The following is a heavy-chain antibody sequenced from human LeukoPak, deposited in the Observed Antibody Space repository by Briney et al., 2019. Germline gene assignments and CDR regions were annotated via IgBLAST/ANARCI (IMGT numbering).Heavy chain of an antibody. Sequence: PSETLSLTCSVSGDSISRSPYYWGWIRPSPGKGLEWIGSIYYSGSTYYNPSLNSRVTISVDTSKNQFSLKLSSVTAADTAVYYCARGLNWGQGTLVTVSS. CDR1: GDSISRSPYY. CDR2: IYYSGST. V-gene: IGHV4-39*01. J-gene: IGHJ4*02. D-gene: IGHD3-16*01. CDR3: ARGLN.